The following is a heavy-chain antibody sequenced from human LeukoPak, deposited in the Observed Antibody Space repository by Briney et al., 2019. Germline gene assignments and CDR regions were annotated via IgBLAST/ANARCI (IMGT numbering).Heavy chain of an antibody. J-gene: IGHJ5*02. CDR2: INPSGGST. CDR3: ARDNSVEDTAWWFDP. D-gene: IGHD4-23*01. V-gene: IGHV1-46*01. CDR1: GYTFTSYY. Sequence: GASVKVSCKASGYTFTSYYRYWVRQAPGQGLEWMGIINPSGGSTSYAQKFQGRVTMTRDMSTSTDYMELSSLRSEDTAVYYCARDNSVEDTAWWFDPWGQGTLVTVSS.